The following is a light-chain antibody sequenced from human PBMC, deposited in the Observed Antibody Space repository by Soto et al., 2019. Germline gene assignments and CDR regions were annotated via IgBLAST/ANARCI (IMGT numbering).Light chain of an antibody. CDR1: QSVSTN. CDR2: GAS. Sequence: KVMTQSPTPLSVSPGRRAALSSRASQSVSTNLAWYQQKPGQAPRLLIYGASTRATGIAARFSGSGSGTDFTFTISSLQPEDIATYYCQQYDNLPLTFGGGTKVDIK. J-gene: IGKJ4*01. CDR3: QQYDNLPLT. V-gene: IGKV3-15*01.